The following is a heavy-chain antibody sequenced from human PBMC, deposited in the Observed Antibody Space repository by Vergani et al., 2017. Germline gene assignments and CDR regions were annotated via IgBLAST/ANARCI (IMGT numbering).Heavy chain of an antibody. CDR2: FDPEDGET. D-gene: IGHD2-2*03. Sequence: QVQLVQSGAEVKKPGASVKVSCKVSGYTLTELSMHWVRQAPGKGLEWMGGFDPEDGETIYAQKFQGRVTMTEDTSTDTAYMELSSLRSEDTAVYYCARAFRGYCSSTSCQRPHVGFDPWGQGTLVTVSS. V-gene: IGHV1-24*01. J-gene: IGHJ5*02. CDR3: ARAFRGYCSSTSCQRPHVGFDP. CDR1: GYTLTELS.